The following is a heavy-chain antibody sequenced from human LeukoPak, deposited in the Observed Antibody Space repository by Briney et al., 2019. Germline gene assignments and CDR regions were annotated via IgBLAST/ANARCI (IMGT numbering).Heavy chain of an antibody. CDR1: GFTFSSYW. Sequence: GGSLRLSCAASGFTFSSYWLSWVRQAPGKGLEWVANIKQDGSEKYYVDSVKGRFTISRDNAKNSLYLQMNSLRAEDTAVYYCASPSRGYSYGPFDYWGQGTLVTVSS. CDR3: ASPSRGYSYGPFDY. CDR2: IKQDGSEK. D-gene: IGHD5-18*01. V-gene: IGHV3-7*01. J-gene: IGHJ4*02.